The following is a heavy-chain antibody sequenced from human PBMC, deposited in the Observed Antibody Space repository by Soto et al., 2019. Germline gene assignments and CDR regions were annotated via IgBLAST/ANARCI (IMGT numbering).Heavy chain of an antibody. J-gene: IGHJ6*02. CDR1: GLSLSTTGVG. CDR2: IYWDDDK. CDR3: VQSRCGGDCLQSYSSHSYYGLDV. D-gene: IGHD2-21*02. Sequence: QITLKESGPTLVKPTQTLTLTCTFSGLSLSTTGVGVGWIRQPPGKALEWLALIYWDDDKRYSPSLKSRLTITKDTSKNQVVLTMTNMDPVDTATYYCVQSRCGGDCLQSYSSHSYYGLDVWVQGTTVTVSS. V-gene: IGHV2-5*02.